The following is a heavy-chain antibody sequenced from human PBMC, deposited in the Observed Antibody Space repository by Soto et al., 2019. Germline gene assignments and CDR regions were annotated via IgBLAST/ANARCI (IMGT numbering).Heavy chain of an antibody. CDR1: GGSVMSYY. CDR2: IYHSGKT. CDR3: ARISSVDPYGYVNGGLDV. V-gene: IGHV4-59*02. Sequence: SETLSLTCSVSGGSVMSYYWSWIRQSREKGLEWIGYIYHSGKTNYNPSLKSRVTMSVDTSKNQLSLRLSSVTATDTAVYFCARISSVDPYGYVNGGLDVWGQGTTVTVSS. D-gene: IGHD5-18*01. J-gene: IGHJ6*02.